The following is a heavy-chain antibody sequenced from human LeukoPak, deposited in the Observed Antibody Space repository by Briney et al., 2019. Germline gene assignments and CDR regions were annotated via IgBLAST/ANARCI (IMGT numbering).Heavy chain of an antibody. D-gene: IGHD3-22*01. V-gene: IGHV4-4*07. CDR3: ARDRNYDRSFDY. CDR1: GGSISSYY. CDR2: IYISGST. Sequence: SETLSLTCTISGGSISSYYWSWIRQPAGKGLEWIGRIYISGSTNYNPSLKSRVTMSVDTSKNQFSLKLSSVTAADTAVYYCARDRNYDRSFDYWGQGTLATVSS. J-gene: IGHJ4*02.